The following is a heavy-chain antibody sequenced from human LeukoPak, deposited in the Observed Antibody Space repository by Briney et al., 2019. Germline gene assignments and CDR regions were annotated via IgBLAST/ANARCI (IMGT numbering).Heavy chain of an antibody. V-gene: IGHV3-30*04. J-gene: IGHJ6*03. CDR3: AREGKDLDTIMGYYMDV. Sequence: GGSLRLSCAASGFTFSNYAMHWVRQAPGKGLEWVAVISYDGINKYYADSVKGRFTISRDNSKNTLYLQMNSLRAEDTAVYYCAREGKDLDTIMGYYMDVWGKGTTVTVSS. CDR2: ISYDGINK. CDR1: GFTFSNYA. D-gene: IGHD5-24*01.